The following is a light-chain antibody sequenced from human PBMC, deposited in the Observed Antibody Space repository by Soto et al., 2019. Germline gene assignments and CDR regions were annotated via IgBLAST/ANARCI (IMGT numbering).Light chain of an antibody. V-gene: IGKV1-9*01. CDR3: QQLNSYPWT. CDR1: QGISSY. J-gene: IGKJ1*01. Sequence: DLQLTQSPSFLSASVGDRVTITCRASQGISSYLAWYQQKPGKAPKLLIYAASTLQSGVPSRFSGSGTGTEFPLTISSLQPEDVETYSCQQLNSYPWTFGQGTKVEIK. CDR2: AAS.